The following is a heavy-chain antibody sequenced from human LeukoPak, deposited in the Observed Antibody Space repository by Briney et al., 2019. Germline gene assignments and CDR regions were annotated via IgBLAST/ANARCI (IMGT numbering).Heavy chain of an antibody. J-gene: IGHJ1*01. CDR3: ARGSDYGDSFQH. V-gene: IGHV3-21*01. CDR1: GFTFSSYS. CDR2: ISSSSSYI. Sequence: GGSLRLFCAASGFTFSSYSMNWVRQAPGKGLEWVSSISSSSSYIYYADSVKGRFTISRDNAKNSLYLQMNSLRAEDTAVYYCARGSDYGDSFQHWGQGTLVTVSS. D-gene: IGHD4-17*01.